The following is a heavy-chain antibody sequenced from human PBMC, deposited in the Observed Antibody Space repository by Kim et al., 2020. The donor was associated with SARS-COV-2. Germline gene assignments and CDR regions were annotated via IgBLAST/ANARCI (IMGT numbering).Heavy chain of an antibody. CDR3: ARVRIWGYYPPHFDY. J-gene: IGHJ4*02. Sequence: ASVKVSCKASGYTFTSYYMHWVRQAPGQGLEWMGIINPSGGSTSYAQKFQGRVTMTRDTSTSTVYMELSSLRSEDTAVYYCARVRIWGYYPPHFDYWGQGTLVTVSS. V-gene: IGHV1-46*01. D-gene: IGHD3-22*01. CDR2: INPSGGST. CDR1: GYTFTSYY.